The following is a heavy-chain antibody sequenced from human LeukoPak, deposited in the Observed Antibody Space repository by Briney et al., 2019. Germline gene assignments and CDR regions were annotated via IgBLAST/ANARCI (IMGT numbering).Heavy chain of an antibody. CDR3: ARERLSTSSYEVDY. D-gene: IGHD2-2*01. V-gene: IGHV3-23*01. Sequence: GGSLRLSCAASGFTFSSYAMSWVRQAPGKGLEWVSAISGSGGSTYYADSVKGRFTISRGNSKNILYLQMNSLRAEDAAVYYCARERLSTSSYEVDYWGQGTLVTVSS. CDR2: ISGSGGST. J-gene: IGHJ4*02. CDR1: GFTFSSYA.